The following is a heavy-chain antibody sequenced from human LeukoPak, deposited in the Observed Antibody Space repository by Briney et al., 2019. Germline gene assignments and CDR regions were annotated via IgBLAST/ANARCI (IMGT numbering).Heavy chain of an antibody. CDR2: MNPNSGNT. CDR1: GYTFANYD. J-gene: IGHJ6*03. Sequence: ASVKVSCKASGYTFANYDINWVRQATGQGLEWMGWMNPNSGNTGYAQMFQGRVTITRNNSISTAYMELNSLRSEDTAVYYCARGIAAAGTLYYYYYMDVWGKGTTVTVSS. CDR3: ARGIAAAGTLYYYYYMDV. D-gene: IGHD6-13*01. V-gene: IGHV1-8*01.